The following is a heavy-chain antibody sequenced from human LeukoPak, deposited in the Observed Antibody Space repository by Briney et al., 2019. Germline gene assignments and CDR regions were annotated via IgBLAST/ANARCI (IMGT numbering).Heavy chain of an antibody. CDR2: ISGSGGST. Sequence: GGSLRLSCAASGFTFSSYAMSWVRQALGKGLEWVSAISGSGGSTYYADSVKGRFTISRDNSKNTLYLQMNSLRAEDTAVYYCAKTTGGVWIVWYWGQGTLVTVSS. D-gene: IGHD5-12*01. CDR1: GFTFSSYA. V-gene: IGHV3-23*01. CDR3: AKTTGGVWIVWY. J-gene: IGHJ4*02.